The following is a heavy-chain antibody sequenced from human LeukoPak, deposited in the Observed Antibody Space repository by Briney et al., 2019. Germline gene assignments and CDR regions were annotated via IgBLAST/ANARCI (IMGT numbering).Heavy chain of an antibody. Sequence: SETLSLTCTVSGGSISSYYWGWIRQPPGKGLEWIGYIYYSGSTNYNPSLKSRVTISVDTSKNQFSLKLTSVTAADTAVYYCARHRGGAVDYWGQGTLVTVSS. CDR3: ARHRGGAVDY. CDR1: GGSISSYY. CDR2: IYYSGST. D-gene: IGHD4-17*01. J-gene: IGHJ4*02. V-gene: IGHV4-59*08.